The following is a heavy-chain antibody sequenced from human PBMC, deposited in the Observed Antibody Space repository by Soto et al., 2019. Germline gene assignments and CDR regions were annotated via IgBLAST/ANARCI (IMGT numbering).Heavy chain of an antibody. D-gene: IGHD3-22*01. J-gene: IGHJ4*02. V-gene: IGHV1-18*01. CDR3: ARDMYYYDSSGYYYDPPFDY. CDR1: GYTFTSYG. CDR2: ISAYNGNT. Sequence: GASVKVSCKASGYTFTSYGISWVRQAPGQGLEWMGWISAYNGNTNYAQKLQGRVTMTTDTSTSTAYMELRSLRSDDTAVYYCARDMYYYDSSGYYYDPPFDYWGQGT.